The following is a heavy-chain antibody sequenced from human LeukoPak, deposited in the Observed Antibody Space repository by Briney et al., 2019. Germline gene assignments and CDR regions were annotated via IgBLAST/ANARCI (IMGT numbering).Heavy chain of an antibody. CDR2: INHSGST. Sequence: SETLPLTCAVYGGSFSGYYWSWIRQPPGKGLEWIGEINHSGSTNYNPSLKSRVTISIDTSKNQFSLKLSSVTAADTAVYYCARVGGSYNKPFDYWGQGTLVTVSS. V-gene: IGHV4-34*01. CDR3: ARVGGSYNKPFDY. J-gene: IGHJ4*02. D-gene: IGHD1-26*01. CDR1: GGSFSGYY.